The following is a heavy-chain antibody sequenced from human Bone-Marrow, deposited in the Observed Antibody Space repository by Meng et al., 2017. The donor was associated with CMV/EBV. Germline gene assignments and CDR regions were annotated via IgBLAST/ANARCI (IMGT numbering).Heavy chain of an antibody. CDR1: GGTFSSYA. V-gene: IGHV1-69*05. Sequence: SVKVSCKASGGTFSSYAISWVRQAPGQGLEWMGGIIPIFGTANYAQKFQGRVTITTDESTSTASMELSSLRSEDTAVYYCARGLPLGYCSGGSCPEVWFDPWGQGTRVTVSS. CDR3: ARGLPLGYCSGGSCPEVWFDP. CDR2: IIPIFGTA. J-gene: IGHJ5*02. D-gene: IGHD2-15*01.